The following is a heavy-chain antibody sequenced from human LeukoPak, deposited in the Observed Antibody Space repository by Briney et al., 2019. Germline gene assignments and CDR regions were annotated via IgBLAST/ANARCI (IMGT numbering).Heavy chain of an antibody. V-gene: IGHV3-21*01. D-gene: IGHD3-9*01. CDR2: ISSSSSYI. J-gene: IGHJ5*02. CDR1: GFTVSSNY. Sequence: PGGSLRLSCAASGFTVSSNYMSWVSQTPGKGLEWVSSISSSSSYIYYADSVKGRFTISRDNGDNSIHLQMNSLRGEDTAIYYCASHDEEYDILAGYWIETWGQGTLVTVS. CDR3: ASHDEEYDILAGYWIET.